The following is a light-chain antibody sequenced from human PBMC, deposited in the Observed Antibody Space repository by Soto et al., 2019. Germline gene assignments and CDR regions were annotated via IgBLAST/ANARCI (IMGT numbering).Light chain of an antibody. CDR2: DTN. J-gene: IGLJ1*01. CDR1: TGAVTSGYF. V-gene: IGLV7-43*01. Sequence: VGSPVPSLSVSPVGTFTLTCSSSTGAVTSGYFPTWFQQKPGKGTRALIYDTNKKRSWTPARFSGSLLGGKAALTLSGVQTEDEAEYYCLLYYDGAYVFGTGTKVTVL. CDR3: LLYYDGAYV.